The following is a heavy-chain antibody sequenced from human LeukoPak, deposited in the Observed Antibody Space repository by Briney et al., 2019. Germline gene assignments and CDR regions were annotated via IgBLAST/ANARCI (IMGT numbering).Heavy chain of an antibody. CDR2: INPDGSIK. CDR1: GFTFGGYW. J-gene: IGHJ4*02. CDR3: ASGFLQWLY. V-gene: IGHV3-7*01. Sequence: GGSLRLSCAASGFTFGGYWMSWVRQAPGRGLEWVANINPDGSIKYYVDSIKGRFTISRDNAKNSLYLQMNSLRSEDTAVYYCASGFLQWLYWGQGTLVTVSS. D-gene: IGHD3-3*01.